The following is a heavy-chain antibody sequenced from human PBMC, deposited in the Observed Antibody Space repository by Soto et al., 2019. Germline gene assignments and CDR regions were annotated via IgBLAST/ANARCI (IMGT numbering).Heavy chain of an antibody. Sequence: QVQLQESGPGLVKPSQTLSLTCTVSGGSISSGDYYWSWIRPHPGKGLEWIGYIYYSGSTYYNPSLKSRVTISVDTSKNQFPLKLSSVTAADTAVYYCARWWSGSRQGFDPWGQGTLVTVSS. CDR1: GGSISSGDYY. V-gene: IGHV4-31*03. CDR3: ARWWSGSRQGFDP. CDR2: IYYSGST. D-gene: IGHD3-3*01. J-gene: IGHJ5*02.